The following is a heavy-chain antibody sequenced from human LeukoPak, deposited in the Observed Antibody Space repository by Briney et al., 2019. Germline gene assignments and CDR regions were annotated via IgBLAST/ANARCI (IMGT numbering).Heavy chain of an antibody. V-gene: IGHV3-13*01. Sequence: GESLRLSCAASGFTFSSYDMHWVRQATGKGLEWVSAIGTAGDTYYPGSVKGRFTISRENAKNSLYLQMNSLRAGDTAVYYCARDFSGVGMDVWGQGTTVTVSS. D-gene: IGHD6-25*01. CDR3: ARDFSGVGMDV. CDR2: IGTAGDT. J-gene: IGHJ6*02. CDR1: GFTFSSYD.